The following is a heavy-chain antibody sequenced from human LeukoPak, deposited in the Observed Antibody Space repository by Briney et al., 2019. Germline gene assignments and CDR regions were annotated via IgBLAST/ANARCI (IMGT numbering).Heavy chain of an antibody. CDR1: GGSISSYY. Sequence: SETLSLTCTVSGGSISSYYWSWIRQPPGKGLEWIGYIYYSGSTNYNPSLKSRVTISVDTSKNRFSLKLSSVTAADTAVYYCARGHFPRGYSYGGFDYWGQGTLVTVSS. CDR2: IYYSGST. D-gene: IGHD5-18*01. V-gene: IGHV4-59*01. CDR3: ARGHFPRGYSYGGFDY. J-gene: IGHJ4*02.